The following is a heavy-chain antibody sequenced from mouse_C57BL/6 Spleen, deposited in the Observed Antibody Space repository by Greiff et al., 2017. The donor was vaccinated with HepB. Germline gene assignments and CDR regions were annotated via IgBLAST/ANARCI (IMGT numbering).Heavy chain of an antibody. CDR3: ARSDYYRNYEDGYFDV. J-gene: IGHJ1*03. D-gene: IGHD2-5*01. Sequence: QVQLQQPGAELVKPGASVKLSCKASGYTFTSYWMHWVKQRPGRGLEWIGRIDPNSGGTKYNEKFKSKATLTVDKPSSTAYMQLSSLTSEDSAVYEWARSDYYRNYEDGYFDVWGTGTTVTVSS. CDR2: IDPNSGGT. V-gene: IGHV1-72*01. CDR1: GYTFTSYW.